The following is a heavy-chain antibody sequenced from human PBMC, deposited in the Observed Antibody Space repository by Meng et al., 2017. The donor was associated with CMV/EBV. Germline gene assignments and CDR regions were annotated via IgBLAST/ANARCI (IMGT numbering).Heavy chain of an antibody. Sequence: QITLKESGPTLVKLTQTLTLTCTFSGCSLSTSGVGVALTRQSPGKALEWLALNFLNDDKRYSPSLRSRLTITKDTSKNQVVITMTNMDPVDTATYYCAHHPFYYDSISFDYWGQGTLVTVSS. V-gene: IGHV2-5*01. CDR2: NFLNDDK. CDR1: GCSLSTSGVG. D-gene: IGHD3-22*01. J-gene: IGHJ4*02. CDR3: AHHPFYYDSISFDY.